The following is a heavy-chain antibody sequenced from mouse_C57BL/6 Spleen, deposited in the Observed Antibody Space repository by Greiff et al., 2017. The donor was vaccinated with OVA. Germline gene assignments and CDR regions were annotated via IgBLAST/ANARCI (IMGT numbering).Heavy chain of an antibody. CDR1: GYTFTSYW. CDR2: IHPNSGST. D-gene: IGHD2-1*01. Sequence: QVQLQQPGAELVKPGASVKLSCKASGYTFTSYWMHWVKQRPGQGLEWIGMIHPNSGSTNYNEKFKSKATLTVDKSSSTAYMQLSSLTSEDSAVYYCAVTPPSYAMDYWGQGTSVTVSS. CDR3: AVTPPSYAMDY. V-gene: IGHV1-64*01. J-gene: IGHJ4*01.